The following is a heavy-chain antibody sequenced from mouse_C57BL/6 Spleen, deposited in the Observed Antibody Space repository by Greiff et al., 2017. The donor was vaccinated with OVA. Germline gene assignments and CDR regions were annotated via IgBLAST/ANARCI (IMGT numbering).Heavy chain of an antibody. J-gene: IGHJ2*01. CDR3: ARNWDGPYFDY. CDR1: GYSFTGYY. CDR2: INPSTGGT. V-gene: IGHV1-42*01. Sequence: EVQLVESGPELVKPGASVKISCKASGYSFTGYYMNWVKQSPEKSLEWIGEINPSTGGTTYNQKFKAKATLTVDKSSSTAYMQLKSLTSEDSAVYYCARNWDGPYFDYWGQGTTLTVSS. D-gene: IGHD4-1*01.